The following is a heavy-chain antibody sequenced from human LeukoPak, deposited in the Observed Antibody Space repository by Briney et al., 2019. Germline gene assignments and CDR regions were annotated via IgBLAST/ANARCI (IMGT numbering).Heavy chain of an antibody. Sequence: ASVKVSCKASGYTFTSYDINWVRQATGQGLEWMGWMNPNSGNTGYAQKFQGRVTITRNTSISTAYMELSSLRSEDTAVYYCARGPLGYCSSTSCQSNYYYYYYYMDVWGKGTTVTISS. CDR3: ARGPLGYCSSTSCQSNYYYYYYYMDV. J-gene: IGHJ6*03. V-gene: IGHV1-8*03. CDR1: GYTFTSYD. CDR2: MNPNSGNT. D-gene: IGHD2-2*01.